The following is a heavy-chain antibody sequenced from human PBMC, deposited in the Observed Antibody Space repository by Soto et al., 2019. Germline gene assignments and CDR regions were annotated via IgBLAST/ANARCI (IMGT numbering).Heavy chain of an antibody. J-gene: IGHJ5*02. CDR2: IYYSGST. CDR3: ARTTHIAAAGTNWFDH. D-gene: IGHD6-13*01. V-gene: IGHV4-59*08. Sequence: PSETLSLTCTVSGGSISSYYWSWIRQPPGKGLEWIGYIYYSGSTNYNPSLKSRVTISVDTSKNQFSLKLSSVTATDTAVYYCARTTHIAAAGTNWFDHWGQGTLVTVS. CDR1: GGSISSYY.